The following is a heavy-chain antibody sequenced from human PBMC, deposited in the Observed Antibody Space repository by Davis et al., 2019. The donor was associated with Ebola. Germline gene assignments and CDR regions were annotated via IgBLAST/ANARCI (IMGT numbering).Heavy chain of an antibody. CDR3: ARESDYIWGSYYPSPAPYGMDV. J-gene: IGHJ6*02. CDR2: ISSRSSTI. Sequence: GESLKISCAASGFTFSSYNMNWVRQAPGKGLEWVSYISSRSSTIYFADSVRGRFTISRDNAKNSLYLQMNSLRAEDTAVYYCARESDYIWGSYYPSPAPYGMDVWGQGTTVTVSS. V-gene: IGHV3-48*01. D-gene: IGHD3-16*01. CDR1: GFTFSSYN.